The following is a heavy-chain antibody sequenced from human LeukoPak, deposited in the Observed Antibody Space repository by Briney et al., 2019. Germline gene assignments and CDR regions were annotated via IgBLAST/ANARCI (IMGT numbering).Heavy chain of an antibody. J-gene: IGHJ4*02. CDR1: GFTFSNYW. CDR2: INSDGRSI. V-gene: IGHV3-74*01. Sequence: GGSLRLSCAASGFTFSNYWMHWVRQAPGKGLVRVSRINSDGRSIIYADSVKGRFTISRDNAKNTLYLQMNSLRVEDTAVYFCVRDGRGSNIHDSHDYWGQGTLVTVSS. CDR3: VRDGRGSNIHDSHDY. D-gene: IGHD4-23*01.